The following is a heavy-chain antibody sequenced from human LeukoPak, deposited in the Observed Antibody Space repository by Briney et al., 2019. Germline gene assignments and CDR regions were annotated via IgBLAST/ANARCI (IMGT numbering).Heavy chain of an antibody. Sequence: SETLSLTCSVSGASISSYYWNWIRQPAGRGLEWLGRIYTSGNTNYNPSLKSRVSMSVDRSKNQFSLKLTSVTAADTAVYYCAGDLASYWYFDLWGRGTLVTVSS. CDR1: GASISSYY. CDR3: AGDLASYWYFDL. V-gene: IGHV4-4*07. CDR2: IYTSGNT. J-gene: IGHJ2*01.